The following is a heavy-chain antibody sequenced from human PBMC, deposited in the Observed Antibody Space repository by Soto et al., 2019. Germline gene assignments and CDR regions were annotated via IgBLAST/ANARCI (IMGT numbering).Heavy chain of an antibody. D-gene: IGHD5-12*01. CDR2: TYYKSKWFN. CDR3: ARGSWDDVSGHYYMDV. J-gene: IGHJ6*03. Sequence: QVPLQLSGPGLMEPSQTLSLTCAISGDSVSSNSAGWNWVRQTPSRGLEWLGRTYYKSKWFNNYAVSVKSRITINPDTSQNQFSLHLDSGTPEDTAVYFCARGSWDDVSGHYYMDVWGKGTTVTVSS. V-gene: IGHV6-1*01. CDR1: GDSVSSNSAG.